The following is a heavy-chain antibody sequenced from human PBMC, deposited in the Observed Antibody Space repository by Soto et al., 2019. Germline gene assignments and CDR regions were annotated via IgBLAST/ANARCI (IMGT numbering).Heavy chain of an antibody. Sequence: GASVKVSCKASGFTFNSYYIHWVRQAPGQGLEWMGIFSPTGGSRTHAQKFQGRVAMTGDTSANTVYMELSSLTPEDTAVYYCARDGLFDYDYGLDVWG. J-gene: IGHJ6*02. CDR1: GFTFNSYY. D-gene: IGHD3-22*01. CDR2: FSPTGGSR. V-gene: IGHV1-46*02. CDR3: ARDGLFDYDYGLDV.